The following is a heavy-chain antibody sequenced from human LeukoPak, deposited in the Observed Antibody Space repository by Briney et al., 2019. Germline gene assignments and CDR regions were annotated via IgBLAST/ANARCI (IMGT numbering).Heavy chain of an antibody. D-gene: IGHD6-13*01. CDR3: ARDVEAAGLFFDY. J-gene: IGHJ4*02. V-gene: IGHV3-7*01. CDR2: IKYDGSEK. CDR1: GFTFSSYW. Sequence: GGSLRLSCAASGFTFSSYWMSWVRQAPGKGLEWVANIKYDGSEKDYVDSVKGRFTISRDNAENSLYLRMNSLRAEDTALYYCARDVEAAGLFFDYWGQGTLVTVSS.